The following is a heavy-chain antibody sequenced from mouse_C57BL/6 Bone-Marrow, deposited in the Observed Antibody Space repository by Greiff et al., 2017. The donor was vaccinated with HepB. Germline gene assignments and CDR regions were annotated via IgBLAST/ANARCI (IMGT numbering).Heavy chain of an antibody. D-gene: IGHD1-1*01. Sequence: QVHVKQPGAELVKPGASVKLSCKASGYTFTSYWMHWVKQRPGQGLEWIGMIHPNSGSTNYNEKFKSKATLTVDKSSSTAYMQLSSLTSEDSAVYYGATYGSSAYWYFDVWGTGTTVTVSS. V-gene: IGHV1-64*01. CDR2: IHPNSGST. CDR3: ATYGSSAYWYFDV. J-gene: IGHJ1*03. CDR1: GYTFTSYW.